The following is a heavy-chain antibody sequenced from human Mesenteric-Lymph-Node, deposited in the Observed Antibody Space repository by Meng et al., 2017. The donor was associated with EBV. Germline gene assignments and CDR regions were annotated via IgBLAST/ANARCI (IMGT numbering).Heavy chain of an antibody. CDR2: TYHSGSS. J-gene: IGHJ4*02. D-gene: IGHD2-15*01. V-gene: IGHV4-4*02. CDR3: ARDRRNLVVGPVFDY. Sequence: QGQLRESGPGLVRPSGTLSLTCAASGGSIYESHWWSWVRQPPGKGLEWIGETYHSGSSNYSPSLKSRVSMSVDNSKNQFSLKLNSVTAADTAVYYCARDRRNLVVGPVFDYWGQGILVTVSS. CDR1: GGSIYESHW.